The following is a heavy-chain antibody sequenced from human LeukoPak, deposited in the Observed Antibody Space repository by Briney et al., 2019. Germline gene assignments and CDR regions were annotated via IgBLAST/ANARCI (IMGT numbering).Heavy chain of an antibody. Sequence: SETLSLTCTVSGGSISSSSYYWGWIRQPPGKGLEWIGSIYYSGSTYYNPSLKSRVTISVDTSKNQFSLKLSSVTAADTAVYYCVSCCSTSCEYPYYYMDVWGKGTTVTVSS. V-gene: IGHV4-39*01. CDR3: VSCCSTSCEYPYYYMDV. J-gene: IGHJ6*03. CDR2: IYYSGST. D-gene: IGHD2-2*01. CDR1: GGSISSSSYY.